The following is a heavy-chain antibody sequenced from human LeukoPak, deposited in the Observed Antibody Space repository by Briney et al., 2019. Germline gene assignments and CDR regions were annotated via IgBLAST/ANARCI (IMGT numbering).Heavy chain of an antibody. CDR1: GGSFSGYY. D-gene: IGHD3-10*01. J-gene: IGHJ4*02. Sequence: SETLSLTCAVYGGSFSGYYWSWIRQPPGKGLEWIGEINHSGSTNYNPSLKSRVTISVDTSKNQFSLKLSSVTAADTAVYYCARGLTYYYGSGSFDYWGQGTLVTISS. CDR3: ARGLTYYYGSGSFDY. V-gene: IGHV4-34*01. CDR2: INHSGST.